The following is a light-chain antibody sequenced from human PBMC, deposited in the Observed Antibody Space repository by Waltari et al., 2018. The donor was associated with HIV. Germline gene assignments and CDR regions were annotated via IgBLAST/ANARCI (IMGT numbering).Light chain of an antibody. V-gene: IGLV2-23*02. J-gene: IGLJ1*01. CDR2: EVN. CDR3: CSYAGSSILGV. Sequence: QSALTQPASVSGSPGQSITISCTGTNSDVGSYNLVSWYQQHPGKAPKLMFYEVNKRPSGVSNRFAGSKSGNTASLTISGLQAEDEADYYCCSYAGSSILGVFGTGTKVTVL. CDR1: NSDVGSYNL.